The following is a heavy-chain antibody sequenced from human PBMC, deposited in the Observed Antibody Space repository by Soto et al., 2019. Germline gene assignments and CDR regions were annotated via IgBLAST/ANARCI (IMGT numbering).Heavy chain of an antibody. D-gene: IGHD1-26*01. CDR2: IYYSGST. Sequence: SETLSLTCTVSGGSISSYYWSWIRQPPGKGLEWIGYIYYSGSTNYNPSLKSRVIISVDTSKNQFSLKLSSVTAADTAVYYCARGGWEKLDYWGQGTLVTVSS. CDR1: GGSISSYY. J-gene: IGHJ4*02. CDR3: ARGGWEKLDY. V-gene: IGHV4-59*01.